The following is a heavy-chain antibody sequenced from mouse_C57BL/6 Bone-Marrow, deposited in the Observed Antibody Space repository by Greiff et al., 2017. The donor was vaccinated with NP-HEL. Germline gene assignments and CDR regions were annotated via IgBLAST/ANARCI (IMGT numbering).Heavy chain of an antibody. CDR1: GYTFTDYY. Sequence: VQLQQSGPELVKPGASVKISCKASGYTFTDYYMNWVKQSHGKSLEWIGDINPNNGGTSYNQKFKGKATLTVDKSSSTAYMELRSLTSEDSAVYYCARYGNYDRFAYWGQGTLVTVSA. CDR2: INPNNGGT. J-gene: IGHJ3*01. V-gene: IGHV1-26*01. CDR3: ARYGNYDRFAY. D-gene: IGHD2-1*01.